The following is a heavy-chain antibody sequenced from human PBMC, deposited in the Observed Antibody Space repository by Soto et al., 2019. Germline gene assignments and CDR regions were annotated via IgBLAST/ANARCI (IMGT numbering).Heavy chain of an antibody. D-gene: IGHD1-26*01. CDR3: ARDEDSNGSYDNWFDP. J-gene: IGHJ5*02. Sequence: KPSETLSLTCTVSGGSTSSYYWSWIRQPAGKGLEWIGRIYTSGSTNYNPSLKSRVTMSVDTSKNQFSLKLSSVTAADTAVYYCARDEDSNGSYDNWFDPWGQGTLVTVSS. V-gene: IGHV4-4*07. CDR1: GGSTSSYY. CDR2: IYTSGST.